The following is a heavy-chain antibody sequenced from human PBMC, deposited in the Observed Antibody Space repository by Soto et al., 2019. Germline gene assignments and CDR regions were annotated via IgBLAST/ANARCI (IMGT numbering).Heavy chain of an antibody. CDR1: GFIFTNFW. J-gene: IGHJ4*02. V-gene: IGHV3-74*01. CDR3: AKDSWYFDL. D-gene: IGHD6-13*01. CDR2: IDTSGSST. Sequence: GGSLRLSCEASGFIFTNFWMHWVRQVPGKGLVWVSRIDTSGSSTSYADSGKGRFTISRDNAKNPVSLQMNSLRAEDTGVYYCAKDSWYFDLWSQGSLVTVSS.